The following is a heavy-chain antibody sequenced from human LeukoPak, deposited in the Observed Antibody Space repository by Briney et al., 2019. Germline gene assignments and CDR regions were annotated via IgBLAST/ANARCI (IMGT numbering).Heavy chain of an antibody. V-gene: IGHV3-21*01. CDR3: ARGYDILTGYPKDEPFDY. D-gene: IGHD3-9*01. Sequence: GGSLRLSCAASGFSLTNYTMNWVRQAPGKGLEWVSSITSSSTYIYYADSVQGRFTISRDNAKNSLYLQMNSLRAEDTAVYYCARGYDILTGYPKDEPFDYWGQGTLVTVSS. CDR1: GFSLTNYT. J-gene: IGHJ4*02. CDR2: ITSSSTYI.